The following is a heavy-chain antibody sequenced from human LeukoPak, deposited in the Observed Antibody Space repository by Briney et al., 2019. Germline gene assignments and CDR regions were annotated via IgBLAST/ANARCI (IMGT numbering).Heavy chain of an antibody. Sequence: PSETLSLTCAVYGGSFSGSYWSWIRQPPGKGLEWIGEINLSESTNDTPSLKSRVTISGDTSKNQFSLKLSSVTAADTAVYYCARGQYYYDSSGSHVYYDYWGQGTLVTVSS. CDR2: INLSEST. D-gene: IGHD3-22*01. CDR1: GGSFSGSY. CDR3: ARGQYYYDSSGSHVYYDY. V-gene: IGHV4-34*01. J-gene: IGHJ4*02.